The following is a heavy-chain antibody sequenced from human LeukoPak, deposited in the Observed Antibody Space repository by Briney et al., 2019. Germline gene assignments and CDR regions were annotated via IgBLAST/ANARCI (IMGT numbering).Heavy chain of an antibody. CDR3: ARQYSSGWLPGY. CDR1: GGSISSYY. Sequence: SETLSLTCTVSGGSISSYYWSWIRQPPGKGLEWIGYIYYSGSTNYNPSLKSRVTISVDTSKNQFSLKLSSVTAADTAVYYCARQYSSGWLPGYWGQGTLVTVSS. V-gene: IGHV4-59*08. J-gene: IGHJ4*02. CDR2: IYYSGST. D-gene: IGHD6-19*01.